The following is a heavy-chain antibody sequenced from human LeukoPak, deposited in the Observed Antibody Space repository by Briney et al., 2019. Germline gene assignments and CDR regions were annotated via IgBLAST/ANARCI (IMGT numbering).Heavy chain of an antibody. Sequence: PGGSLRLSCAVSGFTVSSSYMSWVRQAPGKGLEWVSVIYSGGSTFYADSVKGRFTISRDNSNNTLYLQMNSLRAGDTAVYYCARDLSTWFDWGQGTLVTVSS. J-gene: IGHJ1*01. D-gene: IGHD6-13*01. CDR2: IYSGGST. CDR3: ARDLSTWFD. CDR1: GFTVSSSY. V-gene: IGHV3-66*01.